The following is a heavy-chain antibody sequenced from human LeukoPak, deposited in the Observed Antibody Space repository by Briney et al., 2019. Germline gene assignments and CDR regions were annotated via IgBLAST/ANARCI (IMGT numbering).Heavy chain of an antibody. CDR2: INHSGST. D-gene: IGHD3-22*01. J-gene: IGHJ3*02. CDR1: GGSFSGYY. CDR3: ARMGGYYPDAFDI. Sequence: PSETLSLTCAVYGGSFSGYYWSWIRQPPGKGLEWIGEINHSGSTNYNPSLKSRVTISVDTSKNQFSLKLSSVTAVDTAVYYCARMGGYYPDAFDIWGQGTMVTVSS. V-gene: IGHV4-34*01.